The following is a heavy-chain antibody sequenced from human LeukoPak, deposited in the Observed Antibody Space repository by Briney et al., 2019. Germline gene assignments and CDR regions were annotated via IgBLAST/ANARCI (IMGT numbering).Heavy chain of an antibody. V-gene: IGHV3-48*04. CDR3: ARESNRSPSWAPLI. CDR1: GFTFSSYS. Sequence: GGSLRLSCAASGFTFSSYSMNWVRQAPGKGLEWVSYISSSSSTIYYADSVKGRFTISRDNSKNTLYLQMNSLRAEDTAVYSCARESNRSPSWAPLIWGQGTLVTVSS. CDR2: ISSSSSTI. J-gene: IGHJ4*02. D-gene: IGHD1-26*01.